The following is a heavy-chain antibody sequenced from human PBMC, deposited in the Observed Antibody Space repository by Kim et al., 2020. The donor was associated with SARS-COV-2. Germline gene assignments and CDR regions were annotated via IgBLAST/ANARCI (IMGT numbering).Heavy chain of an antibody. D-gene: IGHD3-3*01. CDR3: AGGDFWSGLYY. CDR2: ISYDGSNK. V-gene: IGHV3-30-3*01. J-gene: IGHJ4*02. CDR1: GFTFSSYA. Sequence: GGSLRLSCAASGFTFSSYAMHWVRQAPGKGLEWVAVISYDGSNKYYADSVKGRFTISRDNSKNTLYLQMNSLRAEDTAVYYCAGGDFWSGLYYWGQGTLVTVSS.